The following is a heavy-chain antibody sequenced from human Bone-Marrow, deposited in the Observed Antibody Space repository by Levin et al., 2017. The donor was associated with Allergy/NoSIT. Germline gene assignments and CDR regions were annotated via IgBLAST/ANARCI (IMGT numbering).Heavy chain of an antibody. V-gene: IGHV4-38-2*01. CDR2: IDQSGNT. CDR1: NSSISSGFH. J-gene: IGHJ4*02. CDR3: ARTLGYCSGDGCYYYFDY. D-gene: IGHD2-15*01. Sequence: ASETLSLTCAVSNSSISSGFHWGWIRQPPGKGLEWIGSIDQSGNTYYSPSLKSRVTISVDTSKNQFSLRLTSVSAADTAVYYCARTLGYCSGDGCYYYFDYWGQGTLVTVSS.